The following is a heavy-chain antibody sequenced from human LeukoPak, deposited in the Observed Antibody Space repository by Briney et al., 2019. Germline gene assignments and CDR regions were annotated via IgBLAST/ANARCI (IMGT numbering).Heavy chain of an antibody. V-gene: IGHV4-34*01. D-gene: IGHD3-9*01. CDR1: GFTFSSYS. Sequence: PGGSLRLSCAASGFTFSSYSMNWVRQPPGKGLEWIGEINHSGSTNYNPSLKSRVTISVDTSKNQFSLKLSSVTAADTAVYYCARVTRFLTGPTGGYYGMDVWGQGTTVTVSS. CDR3: ARVTRFLTGPTGGYYGMDV. CDR2: INHSGST. J-gene: IGHJ6*02.